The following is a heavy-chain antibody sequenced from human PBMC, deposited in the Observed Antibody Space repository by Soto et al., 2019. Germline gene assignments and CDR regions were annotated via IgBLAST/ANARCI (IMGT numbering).Heavy chain of an antibody. D-gene: IGHD2-15*01. CDR3: AKGSVVARQALDY. CDR2: ISSDGSDK. J-gene: IGHJ4*02. Sequence: QVQLVESGGGVVQPGRSLRLSCAASGFTFSNFGMHWVRQAPGKGLEWVAAISSDGSDKYYSDSVNGRFTISRDNSKNTLFLQMNSLRVEDTAAYYCAKGSVVARQALDYWGQGTLVTVSS. CDR1: GFTFSNFG. V-gene: IGHV3-30*18.